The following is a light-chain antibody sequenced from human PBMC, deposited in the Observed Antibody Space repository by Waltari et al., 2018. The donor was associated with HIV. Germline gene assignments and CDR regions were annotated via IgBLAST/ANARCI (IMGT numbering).Light chain of an antibody. Sequence: EIVLTQSPGTLSLSPGDRATLPCRASQSVVSTYLAWYQQKSGQAPRLLIYGASSRATGIPDRFSGSGSGTDFTLTISRLEPEDFAVYYCQQYGSSPQTFGQGTKVDIK. CDR1: QSVVSTY. J-gene: IGKJ1*01. V-gene: IGKV3-20*01. CDR2: GAS. CDR3: QQYGSSPQT.